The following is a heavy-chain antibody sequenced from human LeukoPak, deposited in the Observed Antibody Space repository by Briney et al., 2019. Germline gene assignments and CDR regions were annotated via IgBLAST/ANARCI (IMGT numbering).Heavy chain of an antibody. D-gene: IGHD6-6*01. J-gene: IGHJ5*02. CDR1: GGSFSGYY. Sequence: SETLSLTCAVYGGSFSGYYWSWIRQPPGKGLEWIGEINHSGSTNYNPSLKSRVTISVDTSKNQFSLKLSSVTAADTAVYYCARGEYSSSAFAPWGQGTLVTVSS. CDR2: INHSGST. CDR3: ARGEYSSSAFAP. V-gene: IGHV4-34*01.